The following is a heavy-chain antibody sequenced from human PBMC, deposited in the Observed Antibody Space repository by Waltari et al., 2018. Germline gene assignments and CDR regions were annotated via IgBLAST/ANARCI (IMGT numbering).Heavy chain of an antibody. CDR2: LGPKDGHA. CDR3: HLTGRNIVVMAATSPSFYSYIDV. J-gene: IGHJ6*03. CDR1: GYTLAGFS. Sequence: QVQVVQSGAEVKKPGASVKVSCKVSGYTLAGFSIHWVRRAPGKGLEWMGRLGPKDGHAVHVQNFQGRVTMTEDSSTDTAYMELSSLRPEDTALYYCHLTGRNIVVMAATSPSFYSYIDVWGRGTTVTVSS. V-gene: IGHV1-24*01. D-gene: IGHD2-15*01.